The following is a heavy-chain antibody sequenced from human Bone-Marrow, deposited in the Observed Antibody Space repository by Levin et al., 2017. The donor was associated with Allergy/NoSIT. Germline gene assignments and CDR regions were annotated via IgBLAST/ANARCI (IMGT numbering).Heavy chain of an antibody. Sequence: GESLKISCAASGFSFSSYEMNWVRQAPGKGLEWVSYISSRNTTIYYADSVKGRFTISRDNAENSLYLQMNSLRAEDTAIYYCARARDGYYGSGSFDFWGQGTLLTVSS. D-gene: IGHD3-10*01. CDR1: GFSFSSYE. CDR2: ISSRNTTI. CDR3: ARARDGYYGSGSFDF. V-gene: IGHV3-48*03. J-gene: IGHJ4*02.